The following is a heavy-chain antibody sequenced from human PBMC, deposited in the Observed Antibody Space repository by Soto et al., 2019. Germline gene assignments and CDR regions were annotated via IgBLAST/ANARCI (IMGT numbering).Heavy chain of an antibody. CDR2: IGAYNGNT. D-gene: IGHD3-3*01. J-gene: IGHJ6*03. CDR1: GYTFTSYG. Sequence: QVQLVQSGAEVKKPGASVKVSCKASGYTFTSYGISWVRQAAGQGLEWRGWIGAYNGNTNYAQKLQGRVTMTTDTSTSTAYMELRSPRSDDTAVYYCAREYYDFWSGYQTYYYFYLDVWGKGTTVTVSS. V-gene: IGHV1-18*01. CDR3: AREYYDFWSGYQTYYYFYLDV.